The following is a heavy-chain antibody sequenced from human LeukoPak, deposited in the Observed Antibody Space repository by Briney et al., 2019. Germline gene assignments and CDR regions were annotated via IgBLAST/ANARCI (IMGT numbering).Heavy chain of an antibody. V-gene: IGHV4-59*08. Sequence: PSETLSLTCTVSGGSISSYYWSWIRRPPGKGLEWIGYIYDSGSTNYNPSLKSRVTISVDTSKNQFSLKLSSVTAADTAVYYCARRIYDSSGYPLFDYWGQGTLVTVSS. D-gene: IGHD3-22*01. CDR2: IYDSGST. CDR1: GGSISSYY. CDR3: ARRIYDSSGYPLFDY. J-gene: IGHJ4*02.